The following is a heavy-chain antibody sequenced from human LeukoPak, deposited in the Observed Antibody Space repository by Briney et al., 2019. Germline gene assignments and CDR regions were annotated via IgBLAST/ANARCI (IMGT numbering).Heavy chain of an antibody. CDR1: GFTFSSYA. V-gene: IGHV3-23*01. CDR2: ISGSGGST. CDR3: TTYRCCESRYFDY. J-gene: IGHJ4*02. D-gene: IGHD3-16*01. Sequence: PGGSLRLSCAASGFTFSSYAMSWVRQAPGKGLEWVSAISGSGGSTYYADSVKGRFTISRDNSKNTLYLQMSSLRAEDTAIYYCTTYRCCESRYFDYWGQGALVTVSS.